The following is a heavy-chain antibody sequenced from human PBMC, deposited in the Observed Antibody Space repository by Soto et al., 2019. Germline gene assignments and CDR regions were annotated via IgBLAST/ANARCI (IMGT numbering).Heavy chain of an antibody. CDR1: GGSISSGGYY. D-gene: IGHD1-7*01. J-gene: IGHJ6*02. V-gene: IGHV4-31*03. Sequence: SETLSLTCTVSGGSISSGGYYWSWIRQHPGKGLEWIGYIYYSGSTYYNPSLKSRVTISVDTSKNQFSLKLSSVTAADTAVYYCARDLKTGTSGFYYYYGMDVWGPGTTVTVSS. CDR3: ARDLKTGTSGFYYYYGMDV. CDR2: IYYSGST.